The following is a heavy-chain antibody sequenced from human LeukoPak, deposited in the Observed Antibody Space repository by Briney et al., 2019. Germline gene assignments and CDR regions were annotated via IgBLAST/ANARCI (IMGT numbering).Heavy chain of an antibody. CDR2: IKSKTDGGTT. J-gene: IGHJ4*02. Sequence: GGSLRLSCAASGFTFSNAWMSWVRQAPGKGLEWVGRIKSKTDGGTTDYAAPVKGRFTISRDDSKNTLYLQMNSLRAEDTAVYFCARVAYGDYGVFDYWGQGTLVTVSS. CDR1: GFTFSNAW. V-gene: IGHV3-15*05. D-gene: IGHD4-17*01. CDR3: ARVAYGDYGVFDY.